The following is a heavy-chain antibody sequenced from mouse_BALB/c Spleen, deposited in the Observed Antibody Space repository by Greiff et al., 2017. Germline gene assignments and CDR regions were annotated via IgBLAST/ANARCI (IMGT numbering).Heavy chain of an antibody. CDR3: ARHWDAWFAY. J-gene: IGHJ3*01. Sequence: EVKLMESGPELVKPGASVKMSCKASGYTFTSYVMHWVKQKPGQGLEWIGYINPYNDGTKYNEKFKGKATLTSVKSSSTAYMELSLLTSEDSAVYYGARHWDAWFAYWGEGTLVTVAA. D-gene: IGHD4-1*01. CDR2: INPYNDGT. CDR1: GYTFTSYV. V-gene: IGHV1-14*01.